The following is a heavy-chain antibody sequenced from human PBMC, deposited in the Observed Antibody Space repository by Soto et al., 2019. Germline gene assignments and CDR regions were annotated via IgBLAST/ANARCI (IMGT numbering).Heavy chain of an antibody. CDR3: ARARWIPRSFTIFGVVENWFDP. CDR1: GGSFSGYY. CDR2: INHSGST. D-gene: IGHD3-3*01. J-gene: IGHJ5*02. Sequence: NPSETLSLTCAVYGGSFSGYYWSWIRQPPGKGLEWIGEINHSGSTNYNPSLKSRVTISVDTSKNQFSLKLSSVTAADTAVYYCARARWIPRSFTIFGVVENWFDPWGQGTLVTVSS. V-gene: IGHV4-34*01.